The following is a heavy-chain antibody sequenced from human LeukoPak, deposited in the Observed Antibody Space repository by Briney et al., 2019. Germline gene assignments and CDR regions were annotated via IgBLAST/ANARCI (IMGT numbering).Heavy chain of an antibody. CDR1: GYTFTSYG. CDR2: ISAYNGNT. Sequence: ASVKVSCKASGYTFTSYGTSWVRQAPGQGLELIGWISAYNGNTNYAQKLQGRVTMTTDTSTSTAYMELRSLRSDDTAVYYCAYDSSGYNNYFDYWGQGTLVTVSS. J-gene: IGHJ4*02. CDR3: AYDSSGYNNYFDY. V-gene: IGHV1-18*01. D-gene: IGHD3-22*01.